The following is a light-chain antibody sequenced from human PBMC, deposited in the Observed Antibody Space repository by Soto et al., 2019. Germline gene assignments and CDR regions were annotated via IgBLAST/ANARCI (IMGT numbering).Light chain of an antibody. CDR3: GSYAGSYTLL. CDR2: DVS. V-gene: IGLV2-11*01. CDR1: SSDVGGYNY. J-gene: IGLJ2*01. Sequence: QSALTQPRSVSGSPGQSVTISCTGTSSDVGGYNYVSWFQQHPGKAPKLMIYDVSKRPSGVPDRFSGSKSGNTASLTISGVQAQDVVVYFCGSYAGSYTLLFGGGTKLTVL.